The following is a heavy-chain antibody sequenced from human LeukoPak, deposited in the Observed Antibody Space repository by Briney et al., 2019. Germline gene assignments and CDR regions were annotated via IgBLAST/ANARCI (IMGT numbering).Heavy chain of an antibody. CDR2: INPNSGGT. V-gene: IGHV1-2*02. J-gene: IGHJ4*02. CDR3: ARPLYSSGWTTFDY. D-gene: IGHD6-19*01. CDR1: GYTFTSYY. Sequence: ASVKVSCKASGYTFTSYYMHWVRQAPGQGLEWMGWINPNSGGTNYAQKFQGRVTMTRDTSISTAYMELSRLRSDDTAVYYCARPLYSSGWTTFDYWGQGTLVTVSS.